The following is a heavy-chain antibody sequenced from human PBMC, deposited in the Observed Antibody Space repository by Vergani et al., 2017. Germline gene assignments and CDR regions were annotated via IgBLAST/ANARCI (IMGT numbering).Heavy chain of an antibody. D-gene: IGHD1-1*01. V-gene: IGHV4-34*01. CDR2: INHSGST. J-gene: IGHJ5*02. CDR3: ARGLWNPNWFDP. CDR1: GGSFSGYY. Sequence: QVQLQQWGAGLLKPSETLSLTCAVYGGSFSGYYWSWIRQPPGKGLEWIGEINHSGSTNYNPSLKSRVTISVDTSKNQFSLKLSSVTAADTAVYYCARGLWNPNWFDPWGQGTLVTVSS.